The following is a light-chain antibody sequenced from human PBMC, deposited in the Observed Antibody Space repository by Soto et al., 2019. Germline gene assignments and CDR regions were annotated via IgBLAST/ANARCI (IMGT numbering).Light chain of an antibody. CDR3: QQYNSWPVT. J-gene: IGKJ4*01. V-gene: IGKV3-15*01. Sequence: EIVMTQSPATLSVSPGERVVLSCRATQTVTNKLAWYQQKPGQAPRLLIYDASIRATGIPARFSGSGSGTEFTLTSSSLQSEDFVLYYCQQYNSWPVTFGGGTKVEIK. CDR2: DAS. CDR1: QTVTNK.